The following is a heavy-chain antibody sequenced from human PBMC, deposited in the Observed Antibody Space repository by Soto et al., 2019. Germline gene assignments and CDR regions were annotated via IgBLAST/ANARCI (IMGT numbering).Heavy chain of an antibody. CDR2: IFSGDNT. Sequence: PGGSLRLSCAASGITVSSNYMSWVRQAPGKGLEWVSVIFSGDNTYYADSVKGRFIISRDNSKNTLYLQMNILRAEDTAVYYCVKEGDAFDIWGQGTMVTVSS. CDR3: VKEGDAFDI. J-gene: IGHJ3*02. V-gene: IGHV3-53*01. CDR1: GITVSSNY.